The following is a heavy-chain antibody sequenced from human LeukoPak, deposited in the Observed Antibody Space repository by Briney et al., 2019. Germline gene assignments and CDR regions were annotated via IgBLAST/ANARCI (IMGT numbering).Heavy chain of an antibody. CDR2: ISYDGSNK. D-gene: IGHD1-26*01. CDR3: ARDSAASADGDFDY. Sequence: TGGSLRLSCAASGFTFSSYAVHWVRQAPGKGLEWVAVISYDGSNKYYADSVKGRFTISRDNSKNTLYLQMNSLRAEDTAVYYCARDSAASADGDFDYWGQGTLVTVSS. CDR1: GFTFSSYA. J-gene: IGHJ4*02. V-gene: IGHV3-30-3*01.